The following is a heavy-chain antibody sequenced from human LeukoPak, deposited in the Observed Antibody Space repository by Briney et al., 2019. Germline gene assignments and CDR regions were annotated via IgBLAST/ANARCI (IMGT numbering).Heavy chain of an antibody. V-gene: IGHV1-69*06. D-gene: IGHD1-26*01. CDR3: ARDRPGGSYIDY. CDR1: GGTFSSYA. CDR2: IIPIFGTA. Sequence: ASVTVSCKASGGTFSSYAISWVRQAPGQGLEWMGGIIPIFGTANYAQKFQGRVTITADRSTSTAYMELSSLRSEDTAVYYCARDRPGGSYIDYWGQGTLVTVSS. J-gene: IGHJ4*02.